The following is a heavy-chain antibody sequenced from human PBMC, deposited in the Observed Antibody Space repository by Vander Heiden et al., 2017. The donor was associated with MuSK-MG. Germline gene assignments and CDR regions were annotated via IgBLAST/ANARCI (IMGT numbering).Heavy chain of an antibody. J-gene: IGHJ4*02. V-gene: IGHV3-23*01. CDR2: SGGGT. CDR3: TKGSVEAWRPFDY. CDR1: GFTFSSYA. Sequence: EVQLLESGGGLVQPGGSLRLSCAASGFTFSSYAMTWVRQAPGTGLAWVSSSGGGTYYADSVKGRFTISRDNSKNTLYLQMNSLRAEDTAVYYCTKGSVEAWRPFDYWGQGTLVTVSS. D-gene: IGHD6-25*01.